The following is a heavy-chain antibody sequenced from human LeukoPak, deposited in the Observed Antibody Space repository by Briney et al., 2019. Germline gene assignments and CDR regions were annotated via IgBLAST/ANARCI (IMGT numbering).Heavy chain of an antibody. CDR3: TTDPDYVWGSYRSTVLEFDY. Sequence: PVGSLRLSCAASGFTFSNAWMSWVRQAPGKGLEWVGRIRSKTDGGTTDYAAPVKGRFTISRDDSKNTLYLQMNSLKTEDTAVYYCTTDPDYVWGSYRSTVLEFDYWGQGTLVTVSS. CDR2: IRSKTDGGTT. D-gene: IGHD3-16*02. V-gene: IGHV3-15*01. CDR1: GFTFSNAW. J-gene: IGHJ4*02.